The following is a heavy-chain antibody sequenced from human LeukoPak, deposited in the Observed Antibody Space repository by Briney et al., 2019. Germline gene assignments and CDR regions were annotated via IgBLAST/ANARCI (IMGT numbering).Heavy chain of an antibody. Sequence: PGGSLRLSCAASGFTFSSYAMSWVRQAPGKGLEWVSASSGSGGSTYYADSVKGRFTISRDDSKNTLYLQMNSLRAEDTAVYYCAKLTSITMKLYYFDYWGQGTLVTVSS. CDR2: SSGSGGST. CDR3: AKLTSITMKLYYFDY. V-gene: IGHV3-23*01. D-gene: IGHD3-22*01. J-gene: IGHJ4*02. CDR1: GFTFSSYA.